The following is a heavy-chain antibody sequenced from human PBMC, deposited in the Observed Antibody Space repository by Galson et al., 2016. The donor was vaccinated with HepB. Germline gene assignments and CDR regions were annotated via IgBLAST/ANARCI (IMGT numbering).Heavy chain of an antibody. V-gene: IGHV1-69*13. J-gene: IGHJ6*02. CDR2: IIPGFGST. D-gene: IGHD3-9*01. CDR1: GGDFISYG. Sequence: SVKVSCKASGGDFISYGVTWVRQAPGQGFEWMGGIIPGFGSTNHAQRFQGRVSITADESTRISYMELTSLTSEDTAVYYCARGGTFDTNGLHDWGQGTTVTVSS. CDR3: ARGGTFDTNGLHD.